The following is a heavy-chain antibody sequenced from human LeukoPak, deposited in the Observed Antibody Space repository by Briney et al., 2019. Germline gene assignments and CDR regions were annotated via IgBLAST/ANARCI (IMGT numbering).Heavy chain of an antibody. J-gene: IGHJ4*02. CDR1: GYTFTING. V-gene: IGHV1-18*01. CDR2: ISANSGDT. CDR3: ARDRWYAFDY. Sequence: ASVKVSCKASGYTFTINGISWVRQAPGRGLEWMGWISANSGDTIYAEKFHGRVTLTRDTSTGTAYMELNSLTYDDTALYYCARDRWYAFDYWGQGTLVTVSS. D-gene: IGHD6-13*01.